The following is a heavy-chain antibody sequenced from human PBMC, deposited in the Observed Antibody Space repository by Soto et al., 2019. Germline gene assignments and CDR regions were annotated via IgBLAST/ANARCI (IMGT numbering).Heavy chain of an antibody. CDR2: IYYSGST. V-gene: IGHV4-59*01. J-gene: IGHJ5*02. CDR1: GGSISSYY. Sequence: SEMLSLTCTVSGGSISSYYWSLIRQPPGKGLEWIGYIYYSGSTNYNPSLKSRVTISVDTSKNQFSLKLSSVTAADTAVYYCARVGAYCSSTSCYALPYNWFDPWGQGTLVTVSS. D-gene: IGHD2-2*01. CDR3: ARVGAYCSSTSCYALPYNWFDP.